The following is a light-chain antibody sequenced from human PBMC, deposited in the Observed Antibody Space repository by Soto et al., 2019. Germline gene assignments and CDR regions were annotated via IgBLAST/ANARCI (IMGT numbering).Light chain of an antibody. CDR1: QSVSSSQ. Sequence: IVLTQSPDTLSLSPGERATLSCSASQSVSSSQLVWYQQKPGQAPRLLIYAGSSRATGIPDRFSGSGSGTDFTLTVSELETEDFAVYSCQHYDISVWTFGQGTKVEIK. CDR3: QHYDISVWT. CDR2: AGS. V-gene: IGKV3-20*01. J-gene: IGKJ1*01.